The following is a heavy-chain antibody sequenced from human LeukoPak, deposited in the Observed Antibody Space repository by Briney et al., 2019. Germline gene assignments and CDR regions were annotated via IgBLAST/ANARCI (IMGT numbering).Heavy chain of an antibody. CDR1: GFTVSSNY. V-gene: IGHV3-53*01. CDR2: IYSGGST. CDR3: AKDGIVVVPAAFDY. D-gene: IGHD2-2*01. Sequence: GGSLGLSCAASGFTVSSNYMSWVRQAPGKGLEWVSVIYSGGSTYYADSVKGRFTISRDNSKNTLYLQMNSLRAEDTAVYYCAKDGIVVVPAAFDYWGQGTLVTVSS. J-gene: IGHJ4*02.